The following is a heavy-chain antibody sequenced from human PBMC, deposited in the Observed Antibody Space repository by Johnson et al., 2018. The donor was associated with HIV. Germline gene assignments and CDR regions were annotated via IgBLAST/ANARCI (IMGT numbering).Heavy chain of an antibody. CDR1: GFTVSSNY. V-gene: IGHV3-23*04. J-gene: IGHJ3*02. CDR3: AKWSIVGATFSDAFDI. Sequence: EVQLVESGGGLVQPGGSLRLSCAASGFTVSSNYMSWVRQAPGKGLEWVSAISGSGGSTYYADSVKGRFTISRDNSKNTLYLQRNSLRAEETAVYYCAKWSIVGATFSDAFDIWGQGTMVTVSS. D-gene: IGHD1-26*01. CDR2: ISGSGGST.